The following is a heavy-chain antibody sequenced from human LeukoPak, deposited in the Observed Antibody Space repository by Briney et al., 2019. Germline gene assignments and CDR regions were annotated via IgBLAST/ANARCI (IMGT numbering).Heavy chain of an antibody. CDR3: ARQSRDGSKTRGYYFDY. Sequence: GASLKISCRVSRYIFTNYWIGWVRQMPGKGLESMGIIYPADSDTTYSPSFQGQVTISADKSIDTVYLQWSSLKASDTAMYYCARQSRDGSKTRGYYFDYWGQGTLVTVSS. CDR1: RYIFTNYW. D-gene: IGHD3-10*01. CDR2: IYPADSDT. V-gene: IGHV5-51*01. J-gene: IGHJ4*02.